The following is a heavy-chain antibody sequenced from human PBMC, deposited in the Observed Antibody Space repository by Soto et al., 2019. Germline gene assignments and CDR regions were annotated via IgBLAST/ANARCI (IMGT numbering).Heavy chain of an antibody. CDR1: GGSFSGYY. Sequence: PSETLSLTCAVYGGSFSGYYWSWIRQPPGKGLEWIGEINHSGSTNYNPSLKSRVTISVDTSKNQFSLKLSSVTAADTAVYYCARSARDYVWGSYRPLNYFDYWGQGTLVTVSS. J-gene: IGHJ4*02. D-gene: IGHD3-16*02. CDR2: INHSGST. CDR3: ARSARDYVWGSYRPLNYFDY. V-gene: IGHV4-34*01.